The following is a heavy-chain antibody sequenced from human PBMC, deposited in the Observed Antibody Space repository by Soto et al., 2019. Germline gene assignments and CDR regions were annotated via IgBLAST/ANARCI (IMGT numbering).Heavy chain of an antibody. D-gene: IGHD3-10*01. CDR1: GGSFSCYY. CDR2: INHSGST. Sequence: PSETLCLTCAVYGGSFSCYYWSWIRQPPGKGLEWIGEINHSGSTNYNPSLKSRVTISVDTSKNQFSLKLSSVTAADTAVYYCARRGGSGSKNYYYYMDVWGKGTTVTVSS. CDR3: ARRGGSGSKNYYYYMDV. V-gene: IGHV4-34*01. J-gene: IGHJ6*03.